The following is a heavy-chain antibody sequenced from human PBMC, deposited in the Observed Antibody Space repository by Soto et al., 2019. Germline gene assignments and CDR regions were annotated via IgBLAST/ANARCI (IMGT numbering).Heavy chain of an antibody. J-gene: IGHJ4*02. D-gene: IGHD3-16*01. CDR3: AGDRGPDISFDTPFGDN. Sequence: QVQLVESGGGVVQPGMSLRLSCAASGFSISSYGMHWVRQAPGKGLEWVALIFYDGNNRYYADSVRGRFTISRDNSENKLYLQMNSLRTEDTGVYYCAGDRGPDISFDTPFGDNWGQGILVTVSS. V-gene: IGHV3-30-3*01. CDR2: IFYDGNNR. CDR1: GFSISSYG.